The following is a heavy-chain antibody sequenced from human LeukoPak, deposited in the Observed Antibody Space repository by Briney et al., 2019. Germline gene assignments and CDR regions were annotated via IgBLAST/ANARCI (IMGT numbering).Heavy chain of an antibody. V-gene: IGHV3-53*01. CDR2: IYTDGST. CDR3: AKSEVAGELPGLFDY. D-gene: IGHD1-26*01. J-gene: IGHJ4*02. Sequence: PGGSLRLSCAASGIAVSSNYMAWVRQAPGKGLEWVSGIYTDGSTYYADSVKGRFTISTDNSKNTLCLQMSSLRAEDTAVYYCAKSEVAGELPGLFDYWGQGTLVTVSS. CDR1: GIAVSSNY.